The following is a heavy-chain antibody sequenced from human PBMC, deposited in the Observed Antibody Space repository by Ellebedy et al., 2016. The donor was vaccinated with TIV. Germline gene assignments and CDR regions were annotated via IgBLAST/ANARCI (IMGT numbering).Heavy chain of an antibody. J-gene: IGHJ6*03. V-gene: IGHV1-69*13. CDR2: IIPIFGTA. CDR1: GGTFSSYA. Sequence: SVKVSXKASGGTFSSYAISWVRQAPGQGLEWMGGIIPIFGTANYAQKFQGRVTITADESTSTAYMELSSLRSEDTAVYYCARAPFKGSSGWYNPTYYYYHMDVWGSGTTVTVSS. CDR3: ARAPFKGSSGWYNPTYYYYHMDV. D-gene: IGHD6-19*01.